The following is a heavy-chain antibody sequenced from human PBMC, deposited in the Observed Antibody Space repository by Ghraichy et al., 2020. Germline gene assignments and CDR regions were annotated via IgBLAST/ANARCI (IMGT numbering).Heavy chain of an antibody. CDR3: AADHNRYYDFWSGYYSDSFDI. CDR1: GFTFTSSA. D-gene: IGHD3-3*01. V-gene: IGHV1-58*01. CDR2: IVVGSGNT. J-gene: IGHJ3*02. Sequence: SVKVSCKASGFTFTSSAVQWVRQARGQRLEWIGWIVVGSGNTNYAQKFQERVTITRDMSTSTAYMELSSLRSEDTAVYYCAADHNRYYDFWSGYYSDSFDIWGQGTMVTVSS.